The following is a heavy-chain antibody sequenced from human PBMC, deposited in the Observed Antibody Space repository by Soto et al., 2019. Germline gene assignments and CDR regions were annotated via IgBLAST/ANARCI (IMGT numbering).Heavy chain of an antibody. CDR1: GFTFSSYG. D-gene: IGHD1-26*01. CDR2: IWYDGSNK. CDR3: ARDCPRGGSRHYYYYGMDV. J-gene: IGHJ6*02. Sequence: PGGSLRLSCAASGFTFSSYGMHWVRQAPGKGLEWVAVIWYDGSNKYYAGSVKGRFTISRDNSKNTLYLQMNSLRAEDTAVYYCARDCPRGGSRHYYYYGMDVWGQGTTVTAP. V-gene: IGHV3-33*08.